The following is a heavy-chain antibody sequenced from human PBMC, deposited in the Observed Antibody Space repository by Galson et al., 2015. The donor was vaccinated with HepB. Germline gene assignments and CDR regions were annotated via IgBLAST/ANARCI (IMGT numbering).Heavy chain of an antibody. Sequence: LRLSCAASGFTFSDYYMSWIRQAPGKGLEWVSYISSSSSYTNYADSVKGRFTISRDNAKNSLYLQMNSLRAGDTAVYYCARQGTPSGHFDRWGRGTLVTVSS. J-gene: IGHJ2*01. V-gene: IGHV3-11*06. D-gene: IGHD3-10*01. CDR1: GFTFSDYY. CDR3: ARQGTPSGHFDR. CDR2: ISSSSSYT.